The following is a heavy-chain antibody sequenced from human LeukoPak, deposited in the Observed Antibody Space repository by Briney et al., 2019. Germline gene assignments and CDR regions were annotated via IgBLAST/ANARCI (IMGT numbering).Heavy chain of an antibody. J-gene: IGHJ4*02. D-gene: IGHD6-19*01. V-gene: IGHV1-46*01. CDR2: INPSGGST. CDR1: GYTLTSYY. Sequence: GASVKVSFKASGYTLTSYYMHWVRQAPGQGLEWMGIINPSGGSTSYAQKFQGRVTMTRDTSTSTVYMELSSLRSEDTAVYYCARGGSGWYSVAYWGQGTLVTVSS. CDR3: ARGGSGWYSVAY.